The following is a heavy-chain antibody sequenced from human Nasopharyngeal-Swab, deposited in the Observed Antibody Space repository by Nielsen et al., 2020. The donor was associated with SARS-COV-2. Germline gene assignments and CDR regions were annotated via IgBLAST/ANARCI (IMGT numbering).Heavy chain of an antibody. CDR2: ISYDGSNK. D-gene: IGHD1-26*01. V-gene: IGHV3-30*14. Sequence: GESLKISCSASGFPFSSYSLHLVRQAPGKGLGWVAVISYDGSNKYYADSVKGRFTISRDNSKNTLYLQMNSLRAEDTAVYYCARTLGGSYFADFDYWGQGTLVTVSS. CDR1: GFPFSSYS. J-gene: IGHJ4*02. CDR3: ARTLGGSYFADFDY.